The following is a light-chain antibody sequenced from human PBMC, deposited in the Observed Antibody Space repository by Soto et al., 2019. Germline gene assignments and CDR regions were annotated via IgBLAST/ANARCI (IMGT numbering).Light chain of an antibody. CDR1: NIGSKS. V-gene: IGLV3-21*02. Sequence: SYELAQAPSVSVAPGQTARITCGGDNIGSKSVHWYQQKPGQAPVLDIYDDSDRPSGIPERFSGSNSGTTATLTISRVEAGDEADFYCQVWDPGLDHRGVFGGGTKVTVL. J-gene: IGLJ3*02. CDR2: DDS. CDR3: QVWDPGLDHRGV.